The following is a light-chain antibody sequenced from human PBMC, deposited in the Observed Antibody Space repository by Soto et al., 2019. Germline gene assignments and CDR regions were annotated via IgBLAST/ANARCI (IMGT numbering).Light chain of an antibody. Sequence: DVQMTQSPSSLSPSVGDRVTITCRASQSFNTWLAWYQQKPGKAPKLLIYKTSILESGVPSRFSGSGSGTEFTLTISSLQPEDSATYYCQQYNIYPYTFGQGTKLEIK. CDR3: QQYNIYPYT. J-gene: IGKJ2*01. CDR2: KTS. CDR1: QSFNTW. V-gene: IGKV1-5*03.